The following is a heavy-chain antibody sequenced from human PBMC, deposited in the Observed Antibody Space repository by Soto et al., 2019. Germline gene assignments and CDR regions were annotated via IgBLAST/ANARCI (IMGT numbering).Heavy chain of an antibody. CDR1: GFTFSSYG. D-gene: IGHD4-17*01. CDR2: ISYDGSNK. CDR3: ARITVAQKEYLDY. J-gene: IGHJ4*02. V-gene: IGHV3-30*03. Sequence: GGSLRLSCAASGFTFSSYGMHWVRQAPGKGLEWVAVISYDGSNKYYADSVKGRFTISRDNAENSLYLQMSSLRAEDTAVYYCARITVAQKEYLDYWGQGAWVTVSS.